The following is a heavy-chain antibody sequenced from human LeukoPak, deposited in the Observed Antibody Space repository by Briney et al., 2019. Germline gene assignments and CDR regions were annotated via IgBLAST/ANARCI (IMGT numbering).Heavy chain of an antibody. J-gene: IGHJ5*02. V-gene: IGHV1-69*13. CDR2: IIPIFGTA. D-gene: IGHD3-22*01. CDR1: GGTFSSYA. Sequence: ASVTVSCTASGGTFSSYAISWVRQAPGQGLEWMGGIIPIFGTANYAQKFQGRVTITADESTSTAYMELSSLRSEDTAVYYCARSLSSGWFDPWGQGTLVTVSS. CDR3: ARSLSSGWFDP.